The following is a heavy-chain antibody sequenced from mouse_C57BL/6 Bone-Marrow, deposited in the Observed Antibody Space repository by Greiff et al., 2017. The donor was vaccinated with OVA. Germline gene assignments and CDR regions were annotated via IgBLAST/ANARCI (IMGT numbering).Heavy chain of an antibody. CDR1: GYTFTSYG. Sequence: VKLQESGAELARPGASVKLSCKASGYTFTSYGISWVKQRTGQGLEWIGEIYPRSGNTYYNEKFKGKATLTGDKSSSTAYMELRSLTSEDSAVYFCARYDYAPLMDYWGQGTSVTVSS. CDR2: IYPRSGNT. D-gene: IGHD2-4*01. CDR3: ARYDYAPLMDY. J-gene: IGHJ4*01. V-gene: IGHV1-81*01.